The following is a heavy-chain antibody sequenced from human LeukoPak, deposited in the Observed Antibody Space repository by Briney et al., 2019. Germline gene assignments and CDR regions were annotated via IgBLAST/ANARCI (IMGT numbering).Heavy chain of an antibody. J-gene: IGHJ4*02. CDR3: ARDFSSWYERPHTGFDY. CDR2: IIPIFGTA. D-gene: IGHD6-13*01. V-gene: IGHV1-69*13. Sequence: WASVKVSCKASGGTFSSYGISWVRQAPGQGLEWMGGIIPIFGTANYAQKFQGRVTITADESTSTAYMELSSLRSEDTAVYYCARDFSSWYERPHTGFDYWGQGTLVTVSS. CDR1: GGTFSSYG.